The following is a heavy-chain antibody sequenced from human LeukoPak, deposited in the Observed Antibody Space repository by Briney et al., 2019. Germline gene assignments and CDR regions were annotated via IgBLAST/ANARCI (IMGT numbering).Heavy chain of an antibody. CDR1: GGSISSSSYY. CDR3: ARFITGVVPAAIPAAFDYYYYGMDV. V-gene: IGHV4-39*01. D-gene: IGHD2-2*01. CDR2: IYYSGST. J-gene: IGHJ6*02. Sequence: PSETLSLTCTVSGGSISSSSYYWGWLRQPPGTGLEWIGSIYYSGSTYYNPPLKSRVTISVDTSKNQFSLKLSSVTAADTAVYYCARFITGVVPAAIPAAFDYYYYGMDVWGQGTTVTVSS.